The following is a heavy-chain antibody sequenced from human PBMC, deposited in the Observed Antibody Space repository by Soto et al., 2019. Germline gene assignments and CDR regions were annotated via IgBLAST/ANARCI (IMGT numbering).Heavy chain of an antibody. J-gene: IGHJ6*02. CDR3: IQSRCGGDCLLSYASYHHYGMDV. D-gene: IGHD2-21*02. CDR1: GFSLSTGGVG. V-gene: IGHV2-5*02. Sequence: SGPTLVNPTQTLTLTCTFSGFSLSTGGVGVGWIRQPPGKALEWLALIYWDDDKRYSPSLRSRLTITKDTSKNQVVLTMTNMGPVDTATYYCIQSRCGGDCLLSYASYHHYGMDVWGQGTTVTVSS. CDR2: IYWDDDK.